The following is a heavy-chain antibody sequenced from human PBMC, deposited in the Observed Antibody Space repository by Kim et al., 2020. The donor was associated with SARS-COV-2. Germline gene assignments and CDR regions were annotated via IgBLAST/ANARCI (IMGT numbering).Heavy chain of an antibody. D-gene: IGHD3-16*01. V-gene: IGHV3-11*01. CDR3: ASWGY. J-gene: IGHJ4*02. CDR2: IVISGSTK. Sequence: PSIVISGSTKFSAHSVKGPFTISRDNAKNSLYLQMNSLSAEDTAVYYCASWGYWGQGTLVTVSS.